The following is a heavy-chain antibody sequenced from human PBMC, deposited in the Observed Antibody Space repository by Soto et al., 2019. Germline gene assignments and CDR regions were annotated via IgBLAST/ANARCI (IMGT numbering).Heavy chain of an antibody. J-gene: IGHJ4*02. D-gene: IGHD6-13*01. V-gene: IGHV3-30-3*01. CDR2: ISYDGSNK. CDR1: GFTFSSYA. CDR3: ARVFYSSSWRPFDY. Sequence: QVQLVESGGGVVQPGRSLRLSCAASGFTFSSYAMHWVRQAPGKGLEWVAVISYDGSNKYYADSVKGRFTISRDNSKNTLYLQMNSLRAEDTVVYYCARVFYSSSWRPFDYWGQGTLVTVSS.